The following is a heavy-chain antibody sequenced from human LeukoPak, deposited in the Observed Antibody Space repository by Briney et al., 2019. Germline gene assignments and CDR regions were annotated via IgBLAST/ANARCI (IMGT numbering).Heavy chain of an antibody. J-gene: IGHJ4*02. CDR3: ARGPSGYHNT. CDR2: IKQDGSEK. Sequence: GGSLRLSCAASGFTFSSYWMSWVRQAPGKGLEWVATIKQDGSEKCYVDSVKGRFTISRDNAKNSLFLQMSSLRDEDTAVYYCARGPSGYHNTGGQGTLVTVSS. CDR1: GFTFSSYW. D-gene: IGHD5-12*01. V-gene: IGHV3-7*01.